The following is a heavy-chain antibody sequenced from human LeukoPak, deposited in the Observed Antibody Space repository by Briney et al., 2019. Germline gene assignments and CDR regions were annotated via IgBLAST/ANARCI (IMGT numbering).Heavy chain of an antibody. CDR1: GFTFSSYW. D-gene: IGHD5-18*01. CDR2: INSDGSST. Sequence: GGSLRLSCAASGFTFSSYWMHWVRQAPGKGLVWVSRINSDGSSTSYADSVKGRFTISRDNSKNTLYLQMNSLRAEDTAVYCCASGPLDTAMVTQYYYYYGMDVWGQGTSVTVSS. V-gene: IGHV3-74*01. J-gene: IGHJ6*02. CDR3: ASGPLDTAMVTQYYYYYGMDV.